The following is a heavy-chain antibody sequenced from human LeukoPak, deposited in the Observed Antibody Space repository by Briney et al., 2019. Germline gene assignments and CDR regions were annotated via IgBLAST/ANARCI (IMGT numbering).Heavy chain of an antibody. Sequence: PGGSLRLSCAASGFTFSSYGMHWVRQAPGKGLEGVAVISYDGSNKYYADSVKGRFTISRDNSKNTLYLQMNSLRAEDTGVYYCARDMEIGRFGFDYWGQGTLVTVSS. V-gene: IGHV3-30*03. CDR1: GFTFSSYG. CDR3: ARDMEIGRFGFDY. J-gene: IGHJ4*02. CDR2: ISYDGSNK. D-gene: IGHD3-10*01.